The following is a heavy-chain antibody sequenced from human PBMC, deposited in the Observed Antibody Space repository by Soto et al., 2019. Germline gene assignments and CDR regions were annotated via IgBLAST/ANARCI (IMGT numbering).Heavy chain of an antibody. V-gene: IGHV1-18*01. CDR3: ARGGYYDSSGSRDYHYYGMDV. D-gene: IGHD3-22*01. CDR2: ISPYNDDT. Sequence: GASVKVSCKASGYTFSSYAISWVRQAPGQGLEWLGWISPYNDDTKYAQKLQGRVFMTTDTPTKTAHLDLRSLRSDDTAVYYCARGGYYDSSGSRDYHYYGMDVGG. J-gene: IGHJ6*02. CDR1: GYTFSSYA.